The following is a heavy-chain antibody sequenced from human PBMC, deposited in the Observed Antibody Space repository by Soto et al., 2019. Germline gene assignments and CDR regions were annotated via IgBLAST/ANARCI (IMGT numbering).Heavy chain of an antibody. J-gene: IGHJ4*02. CDR3: ARVGAGHYESLYFDY. CDR2: INSDGSST. Sequence: EVQLVESGGGLVQPGGSLRLSCAASGFTFSSYWMHWVRQAPGKGLVWVSRINSDGSSTSYADSVKGRFTISRDNAKNPLYLQMNRLRAEDTAVYYCARVGAGHYESLYFDYWGQGTLVTVSS. D-gene: IGHD4-17*01. CDR1: GFTFSSYW. V-gene: IGHV3-74*01.